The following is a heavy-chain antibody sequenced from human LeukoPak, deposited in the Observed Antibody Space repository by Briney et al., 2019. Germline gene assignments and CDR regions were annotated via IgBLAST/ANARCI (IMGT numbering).Heavy chain of an antibody. J-gene: IGHJ4*02. CDR2: INPYNGNR. V-gene: IGHV1-18*01. CDR1: GYRFITFG. D-gene: IGHD3-10*01. Sequence: ASVKVSCKTSGYRFITFGINWVRRAPGQGLEWMGWINPYNGNRYYAKKFQGRFNMTTDTSTNTVYLELQTLTSDDTAIYYCARFQASEFRGFDHWGQGTLITVSS. CDR3: ARFQASEFRGFDH.